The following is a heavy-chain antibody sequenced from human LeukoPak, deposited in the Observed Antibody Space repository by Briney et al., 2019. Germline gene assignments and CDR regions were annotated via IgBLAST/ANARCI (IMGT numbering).Heavy chain of an antibody. CDR1: GFTFSSYE. Sequence: GGSLRLSCAASGFTFSSYEMNWVRQAPGKGLEWVSYISSSGSTIYYADSVKGRFTISRDNAKNSLYLQMNSLRAEDTAVYYCARAHNWKYGTFDYWGQGTLVTVSS. J-gene: IGHJ4*02. D-gene: IGHD1-7*01. V-gene: IGHV3-48*03. CDR2: ISSSGSTI. CDR3: ARAHNWKYGTFDY.